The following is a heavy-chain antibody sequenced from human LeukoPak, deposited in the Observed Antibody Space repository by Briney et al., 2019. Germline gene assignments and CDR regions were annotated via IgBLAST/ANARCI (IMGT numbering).Heavy chain of an antibody. V-gene: IGHV1-18*01. Sequence: ASVKVSCKASGYSFTSYAISWVREAPGQGLEWVGWISAYNGNTDYAQKLQVRVTLTTDTPTSTAYMELRGLRSDDTAVYYCARVVVVGDNYFDYWGQGTLVTVSS. CDR1: GYSFTSYA. CDR3: ARVVVVGDNYFDY. CDR2: ISAYNGNT. J-gene: IGHJ4*02. D-gene: IGHD2-15*01.